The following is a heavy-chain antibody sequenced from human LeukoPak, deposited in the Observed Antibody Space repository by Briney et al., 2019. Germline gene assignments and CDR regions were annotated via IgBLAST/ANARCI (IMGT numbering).Heavy chain of an antibody. CDR1: GFTFANYV. J-gene: IGHJ4*02. Sequence: GGSLRLSCAASGFTFANYVITWVRQAPGKGLEWVSDIVGSGGNTFYANSVKGRFTISRDNSKNTLYLQMSSLRAEDSALYYCAKGSGYYGSNDEYYFDYWGQGTLVTVSS. V-gene: IGHV3-23*01. D-gene: IGHD4-23*01. CDR2: IVGSGGNT. CDR3: AKGSGYYGSNDEYYFDY.